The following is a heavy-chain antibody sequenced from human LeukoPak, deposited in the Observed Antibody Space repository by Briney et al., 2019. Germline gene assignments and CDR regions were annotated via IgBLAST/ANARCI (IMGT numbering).Heavy chain of an antibody. D-gene: IGHD3-3*01. CDR3: AKDGSYDGDYYMDV. J-gene: IGHJ6*03. Sequence: PGGSLRLSCAASGFTFSSYSMNWVRQAPGKGLEWVSSISSSSIYIYYTDSLKGRFTISRDNSKNTLYLQMNSLRAEDTAVYYCAKDGSYDGDYYMDVWGKGTTVTVSS. CDR2: ISSSSIYI. V-gene: IGHV3-21*04. CDR1: GFTFSSYS.